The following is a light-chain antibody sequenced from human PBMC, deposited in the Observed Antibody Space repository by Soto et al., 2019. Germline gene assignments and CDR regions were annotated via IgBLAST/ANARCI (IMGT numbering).Light chain of an antibody. J-gene: IGLJ1*01. CDR1: SSDVGAYNY. V-gene: IGLV2-14*03. Sequence: QSALTQPASVSGSPGQSITTSCTGTSSDVGAYNYVSWYQHYPGKAPRLMIYDVSNRPSGVSNRFSGSKSGNTASLTITRFQAEDEADYYCCSESTTNIRVFGTGTKVTVL. CDR3: CSESTTNIRV. CDR2: DVS.